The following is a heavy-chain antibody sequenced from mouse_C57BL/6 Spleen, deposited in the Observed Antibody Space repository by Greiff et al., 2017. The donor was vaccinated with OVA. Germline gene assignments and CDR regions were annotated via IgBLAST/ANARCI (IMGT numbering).Heavy chain of an antibody. CDR3: ARGGITTFAY. CDR2: IYPSDSET. Sequence: QVQLQQPGAELVRPGSSVKLSCKASGYTFTSYWMDWVKQRPGQGLEWIGNIYPSDSETHYNQKFKDKATLTVDNSSSTAYMQLSSLTSEDSAVYYCARGGITTFAYWGQGTLVTVSA. CDR1: GYTFTSYW. J-gene: IGHJ3*01. V-gene: IGHV1-61*01. D-gene: IGHD1-1*01.